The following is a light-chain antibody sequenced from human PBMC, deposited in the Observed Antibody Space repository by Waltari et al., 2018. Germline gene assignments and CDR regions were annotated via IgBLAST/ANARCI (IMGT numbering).Light chain of an antibody. J-gene: IGKJ1*01. Sequence: EIVMTQSPASLSVSPGDRVTLSRRASQSVGTSLAWYQQRPGRAPRLLVYRASTRASDIPARFSGSGSGTDFTLSISTLQSEDFAVYYCQQYDDWPRTFGQGTKVEIK. CDR1: QSVGTS. V-gene: IGKV3-15*01. CDR2: RAS. CDR3: QQYDDWPRT.